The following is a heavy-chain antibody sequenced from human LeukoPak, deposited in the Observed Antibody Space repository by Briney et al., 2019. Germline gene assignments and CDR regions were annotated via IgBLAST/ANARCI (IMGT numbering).Heavy chain of an antibody. CDR2: ISYDGSNK. CDR3: ARHKDYYGMDV. Sequence: GGSLRLSCAASGFTFSSYAMHWVRQAPGKGLEWVAVISYDGSNKYYADSVKGRFTISRDNAKNTLYLQMNSLRAEDTAVYYCARHKDYYGMDVWGQGTTVTVSS. J-gene: IGHJ6*02. D-gene: IGHD2-21*01. CDR1: GFTFSSYA. V-gene: IGHV3-30*04.